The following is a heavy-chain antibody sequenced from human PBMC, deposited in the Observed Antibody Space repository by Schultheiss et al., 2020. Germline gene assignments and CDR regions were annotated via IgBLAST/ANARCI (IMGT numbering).Heavy chain of an antibody. Sequence: GGSLRLSCAASGFTFSSYAMSWVRQAPGKGLEWVSAISGSGGSTYYADSVKGRFTISRDNSKNTLYLQMNSLRAEDTAVYYCAKDESIGRYFDWFAFDYWGQGTLVTVSS. V-gene: IGHV3-23*01. CDR1: GFTFSSYA. CDR2: ISGSGGST. CDR3: AKDESIGRYFDWFAFDY. D-gene: IGHD3-9*01. J-gene: IGHJ4*02.